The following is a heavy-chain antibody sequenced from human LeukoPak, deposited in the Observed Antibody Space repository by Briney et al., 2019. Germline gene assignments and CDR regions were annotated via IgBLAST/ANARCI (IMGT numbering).Heavy chain of an antibody. V-gene: IGHV5-51*01. J-gene: IGHJ5*02. Sequence: GESLKISCKGSGYRFPTYWIGWVRQKPGKGLEWMGIIYPVDSDIRYSPSFQGQVTISADKSISTAYLQWSSLKASDTAMYFCVGAYDRRIYDSIGYNNWFDPWGQGTLVTVSS. CDR1: GYRFPTYW. D-gene: IGHD3-22*01. CDR2: IYPVDSDI. CDR3: VGAYDRRIYDSIGYNNWFDP.